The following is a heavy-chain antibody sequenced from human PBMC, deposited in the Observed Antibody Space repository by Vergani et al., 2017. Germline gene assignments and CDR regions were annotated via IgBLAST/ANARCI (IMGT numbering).Heavy chain of an antibody. D-gene: IGHD3-16*02. V-gene: IGHV4-59*01. J-gene: IGHJ3*02. CDR1: GGSISSYY. Sequence: QVQLQESGPGLVKPSETLSLTCTVSGGSISSYYWSWIRQPPGKGLEWLGYIYYSGSTNYNPSLKRRITISVDTYKNQFSLKLSSVTASDTAVDYCAREGLYYDYVWGSYRPDAFDIWGQGTMVTVSS. CDR3: AREGLYYDYVWGSYRPDAFDI. CDR2: IYYSGST.